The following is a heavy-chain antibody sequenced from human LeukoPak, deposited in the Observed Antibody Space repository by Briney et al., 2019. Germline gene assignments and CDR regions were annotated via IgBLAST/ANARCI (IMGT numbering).Heavy chain of an antibody. CDR2: ISNGNT. J-gene: IGHJ5*02. V-gene: IGHV3-23*01. CDR3: VREAGYCASVCLKSNWFDP. D-gene: IGHD2-15*01. Sequence: GGSLRLSCAASGFPFSNYAMRWVRQPPGKGLEWVAAISNGNTYYADSVRVRFAISRDDAKNMEYLQMNSLRDEDTALYYCVREAGYCASVCLKSNWFDPWGQGTQVTVSS. CDR1: GFPFSNYA.